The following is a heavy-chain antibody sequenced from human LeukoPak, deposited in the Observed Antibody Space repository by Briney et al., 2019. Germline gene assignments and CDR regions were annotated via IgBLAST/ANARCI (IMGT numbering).Heavy chain of an antibody. J-gene: IGHJ5*02. CDR1: GGSISTYY. Sequence: SETLSLTCTVSGGSISTYYWSWIRQPPGKGLEWIGYVYYTGSTSYNPSLKSRVTMSVDTSKIQFSLKLSSVTAADTAVYYCARRGRGGPYNWFDPWGQGTLVTVSS. D-gene: IGHD4-23*01. CDR2: VYYTGST. V-gene: IGHV4-59*01. CDR3: ARRGRGGPYNWFDP.